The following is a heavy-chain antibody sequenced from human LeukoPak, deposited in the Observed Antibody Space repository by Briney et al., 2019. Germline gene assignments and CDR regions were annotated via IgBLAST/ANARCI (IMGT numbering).Heavy chain of an antibody. Sequence: PGGSLRLSCAASGFTFSSYAMNWVRQAPGKGLEWVSGISGSGGSTNYADSVKGRFTISRDNSKNTVYLQMSSLRAEDAAVYYCAKDRGSSSYNWFDPWGQGTLVTVSS. CDR3: AKDRGSSSYNWFDP. CDR1: GFTFSSYA. D-gene: IGHD6-13*01. J-gene: IGHJ5*02. V-gene: IGHV3-23*01. CDR2: ISGSGGST.